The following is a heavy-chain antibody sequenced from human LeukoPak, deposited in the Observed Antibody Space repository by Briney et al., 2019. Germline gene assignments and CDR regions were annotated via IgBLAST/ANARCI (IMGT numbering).Heavy chain of an antibody. V-gene: IGHV3-53*01. CDR1: GFIVSSNY. J-gene: IGHJ4*02. CDR3: ARVAIAVAGWNFDY. D-gene: IGHD6-19*01. CDR2: ISTDGKT. Sequence: PGGSLRLSCAASGFIVSSNYISWVRQAPGKGLEWVSLISTDGKTYYTDSVKGRLTISRDNSMNTLFLQMNSLRPEDTALYYCARVAIAVAGWNFDYWGQGTLVTVSS.